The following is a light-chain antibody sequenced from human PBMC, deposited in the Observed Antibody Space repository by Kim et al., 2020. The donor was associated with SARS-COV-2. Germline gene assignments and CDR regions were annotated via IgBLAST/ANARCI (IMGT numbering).Light chain of an antibody. Sequence: QSALTQPPSASGSPGQSVTISCTGTSSDVGGYNYVSWYQQHPGKAPRLMIYEVSKWPSGVPDRFSGSKSGNTASLTVSGLQAEDEGDYYCSSYAGSNNVVFGGGTQLTVL. CDR1: SSDVGGYNY. CDR3: SSYAGSNNVV. CDR2: EVS. J-gene: IGLJ2*01. V-gene: IGLV2-8*01.